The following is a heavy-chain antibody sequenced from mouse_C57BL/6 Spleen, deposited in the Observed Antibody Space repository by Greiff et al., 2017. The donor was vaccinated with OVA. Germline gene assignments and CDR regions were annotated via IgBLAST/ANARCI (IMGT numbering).Heavy chain of an antibody. D-gene: IGHD2-5*01. J-gene: IGHJ4*01. Sequence: EVQLQQSGPELVKPGASVKISCKASGYSFTGYYMNWVKQSPEKSLEWIGEINPSTGGTTYNQKFKAKATLTVDKSSSTDYMQLKSLTSEDSAVDYSARSGSNYDCAMDYWGQGTSVTVSS. CDR1: GYSFTGYY. CDR3: ARSGSNYDCAMDY. V-gene: IGHV1-42*01. CDR2: INPSTGGT.